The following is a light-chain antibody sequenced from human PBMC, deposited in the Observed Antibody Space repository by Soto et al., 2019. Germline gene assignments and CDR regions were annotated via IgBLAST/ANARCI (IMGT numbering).Light chain of an antibody. V-gene: IGKV1-39*01. Sequence: DIQVTQSPSSLSASVGDRVTITCRTSQSISRYLNWYRQKPGRAPNLLIYAASNLQSGVPSRFSGSGSGTDFTLTISSLQPGDFATYYSLQSYSAPWTFGQGTKVEIK. CDR3: LQSYSAPWT. CDR2: AAS. J-gene: IGKJ1*01. CDR1: QSISRY.